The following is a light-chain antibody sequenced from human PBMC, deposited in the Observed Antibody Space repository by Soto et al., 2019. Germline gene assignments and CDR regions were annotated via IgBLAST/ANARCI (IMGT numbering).Light chain of an antibody. CDR2: DAS. CDR1: QDISNY. CDR3: QQYDNLPYT. V-gene: IGKV1-33*01. J-gene: IGKJ2*01. Sequence: DLQMTQSPSSLSASVGDRVTITCQASQDISNYLNWYQQKPGKAPKLLIYDASDLETGVPSRFSGGGSGTDFTFTISSLQPEDIATYYCQQYDNLPYTFGQGTTLEIK.